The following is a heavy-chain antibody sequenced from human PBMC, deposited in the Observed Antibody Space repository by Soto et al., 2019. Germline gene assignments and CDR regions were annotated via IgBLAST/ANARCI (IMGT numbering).Heavy chain of an antibody. Sequence: SETLALTCAVSGGSISSGGYSWSWIRQPPGKGLEWIGYIYHSGSTYYNPSLKSRVTISVDRSKNQFSLKLSSVTAADTAVYYCARIFLSGLPTPLNWFSPWGRGTSVTGSS. CDR2: IYHSGST. CDR1: GGSISSGGYS. CDR3: ARIFLSGLPTPLNWFSP. D-gene: IGHD3-3*01. V-gene: IGHV4-30-2*01. J-gene: IGHJ5*02.